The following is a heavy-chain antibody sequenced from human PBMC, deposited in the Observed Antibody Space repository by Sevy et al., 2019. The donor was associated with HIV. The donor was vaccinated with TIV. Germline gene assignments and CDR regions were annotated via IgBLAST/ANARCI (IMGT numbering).Heavy chain of an antibody. CDR1: GFTFSSYA. D-gene: IGHD3-10*01. CDR3: ARGRRYYYGSGSYSYYFDY. J-gene: IGHJ4*02. V-gene: IGHV3-30-3*01. Sequence: GGSLRLSCAAFGFTFSSYAMHWVRQAPGKGLEWVAVISYDGSNKYYADSVKGRFTISRDNSKNTLYLQMNSLRAEDTAVYYCARGRRYYYGSGSYSYYFDYWGQGTLVTVSS. CDR2: ISYDGSNK.